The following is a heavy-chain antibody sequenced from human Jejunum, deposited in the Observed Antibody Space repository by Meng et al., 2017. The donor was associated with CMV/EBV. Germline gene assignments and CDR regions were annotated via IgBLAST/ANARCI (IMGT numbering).Heavy chain of an antibody. CDR1: FTFSNDA. V-gene: IGHV3-30*04. CDR2: ISSDGSVI. CDR3: ARNCRERARLNNDCADV. D-gene: IGHD1-1*01. J-gene: IGHJ3*01. Sequence: FTFSNDALQGVRQASGKGLEWVATISSDGSVITDSSSVRGRFIISRDNSKNALFLQMSRLKTEDTALYYCARNCRERARLNNDCADVWGRGTMVTVSS.